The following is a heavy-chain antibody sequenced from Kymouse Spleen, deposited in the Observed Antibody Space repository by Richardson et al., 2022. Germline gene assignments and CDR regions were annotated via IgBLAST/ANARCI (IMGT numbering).Heavy chain of an antibody. V-gene: IGHV3-9*01. J-gene: IGHJ6*02. CDR2: ISWNSGSI. Sequence: EVQLVESGGGLVQPGRSLRLSCAASGFTFDDYAMHWVRQAPGKGLEWVSGISWNSGSIGYADSVKGRFTISRDNAKNSLYLQMNSLRAEDTALYYCAKDSGGGYYYYYGMDVWGQGTTVTVSS. CDR1: GFTFDDYA. CDR3: AKDSGGGYYYYYGMDV. D-gene: IGHD1-26*01,IGHD2-15*01,IGHD2-21*02.